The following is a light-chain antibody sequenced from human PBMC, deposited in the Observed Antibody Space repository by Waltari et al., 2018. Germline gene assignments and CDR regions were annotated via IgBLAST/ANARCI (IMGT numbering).Light chain of an antibody. CDR1: SSDVGRYNY. J-gene: IGLJ1*01. CDR3: LSFSAVGTRV. V-gene: IGLV2-14*03. Sequence: QSALTQPASVSGSPGQSITISCTGTSSDVGRYNYVSWYQQHPDKVPKLLIFDVIYRPSGVSDRFSGSKSGNTASLPISGLRADDEADYYCLSFSAVGTRVFGTGTRVTVL. CDR2: DVI.